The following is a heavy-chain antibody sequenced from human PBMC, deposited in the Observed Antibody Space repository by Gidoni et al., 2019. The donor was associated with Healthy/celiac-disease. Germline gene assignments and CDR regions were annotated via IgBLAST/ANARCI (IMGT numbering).Heavy chain of an antibody. CDR2: IRSKANSYAT. V-gene: IGHV3-73*02. J-gene: IGHJ4*02. Sequence: EVQLVESGGGLVQPGGSLKLSCAASVFTFSGSAMHWVRQASGKGLEWVGRIRSKANSYATAYAASVKGRFTISRDDSKNTAYLQMNSLKTEDTAVDYCTRRSYDHTGTFDYWGQGTQVTVSS. D-gene: IGHD5-18*01. CDR3: TRRSYDHTGTFDY. CDR1: VFTFSGSA.